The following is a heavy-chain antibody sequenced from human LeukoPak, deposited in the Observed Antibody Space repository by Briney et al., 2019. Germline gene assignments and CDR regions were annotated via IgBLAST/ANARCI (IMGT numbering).Heavy chain of an antibody. CDR2: IFNIGPA. CDR3: AASWNDERCFDP. Sequence: SQTLSLTCKVSGASVSTSPYYWTWIRQPAGKGLEWIGRIFNIGPANYNPSFKSRVTISRDTSKNDFSLNLNSVTAADTAVYYCAASWNDERCFDPWGQGTLVIVSS. D-gene: IGHD1-1*01. J-gene: IGHJ5*02. CDR1: GASVSTSPYY. V-gene: IGHV4-61*02.